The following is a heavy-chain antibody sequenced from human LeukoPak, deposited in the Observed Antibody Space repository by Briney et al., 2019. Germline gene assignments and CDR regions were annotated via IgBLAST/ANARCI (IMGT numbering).Heavy chain of an antibody. D-gene: IGHD6-13*01. CDR3: AKDYGYSSSFYYYYYYMDV. CDR2: ISYDGSNK. Sequence: GRSLRLSCAASGFTFSSYAMHWVRQAPGKGLEWVAVISYDGSNKYYADSVKGRFTISRDNSKNTLYLQMNSLRAEDTAVYYCAKDYGYSSSFYYYYYYMDVWGKGTTVTISS. J-gene: IGHJ6*03. V-gene: IGHV3-30*04. CDR1: GFTFSSYA.